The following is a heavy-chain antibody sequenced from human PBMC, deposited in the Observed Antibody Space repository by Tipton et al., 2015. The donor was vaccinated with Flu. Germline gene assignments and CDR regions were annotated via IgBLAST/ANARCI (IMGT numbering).Heavy chain of an antibody. D-gene: IGHD3-22*01. CDR1: GYSFTSYW. Sequence: QLVQSGAEVKKPGESLKISCKGSGYSFTSYWIGWVRQMPGKGLEWMGIIYPGDSDTRYSPSFQGQVTISADKSFSNAYLQWSSLKASDTALYCCATQYYYDSGGSIGAFYYGMDVCGQGTTFPVSS. V-gene: IGHV5-51*01. CDR2: IYPGDSDT. CDR3: ATQYYYDSGGSIGAFYYGMDV. J-gene: IGHJ6*02.